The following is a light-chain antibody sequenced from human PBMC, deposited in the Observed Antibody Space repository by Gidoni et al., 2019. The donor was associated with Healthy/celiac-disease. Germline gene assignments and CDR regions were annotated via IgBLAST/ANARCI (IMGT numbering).Light chain of an antibody. V-gene: IGKV3-11*01. CDR1: QSVSSY. CDR2: DAS. J-gene: IGKJ3*01. Sequence: EIVLTQSPATLSLSPGERATLSCRASQSVSSYLAWYQQKPGQAPRLLIYDASNRATGIPARFSGSGYGTDFTLTISSREPEDFAVYYCQQSSNWPRDTVGHGTKVDIK. CDR3: QQSSNWPRDT.